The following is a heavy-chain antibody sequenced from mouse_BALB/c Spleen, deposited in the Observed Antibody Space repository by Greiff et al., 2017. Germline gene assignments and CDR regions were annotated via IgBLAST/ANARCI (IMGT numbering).Heavy chain of an antibody. J-gene: IGHJ4*01. Sequence: QVHVKQSGAELVKPGASVKLSCKASGYTFTSYYMYWVKQRPGQGLEWIGEINPSNGGTNFNEKFKSKATLTVDKSSSTAYMQLSSLTSEDSAVYYCTRDGYGYAMDYWGQGTSVTVSS. CDR2: INPSNGGT. D-gene: IGHD2-2*01. CDR1: GYTFTSYY. CDR3: TRDGYGYAMDY. V-gene: IGHV1S81*02.